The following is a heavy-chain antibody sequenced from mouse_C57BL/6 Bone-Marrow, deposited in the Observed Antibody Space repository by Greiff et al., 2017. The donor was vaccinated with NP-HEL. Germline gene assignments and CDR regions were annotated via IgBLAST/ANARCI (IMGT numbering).Heavy chain of an antibody. CDR1: GFTFSDYY. CDR2: ISNGGGST. CDR3: AIRYRYFDV. Sequence: EVKVVESGGGLVQPGGSLKLSCAASGFTFSDYYMYWVRQTPEKRLEWVAYISNGGGSTYYPDNVKGRFTISRDNAKNPLYLQLSRLKSDDSAMYYCAIRYRYFDVWGTGTTVTVSS. V-gene: IGHV5-12*01. J-gene: IGHJ1*03.